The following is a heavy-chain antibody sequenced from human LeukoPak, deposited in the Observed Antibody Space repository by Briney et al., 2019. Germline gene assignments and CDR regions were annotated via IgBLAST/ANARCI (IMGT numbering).Heavy chain of an antibody. Sequence: PGGSLRLSCAASGFTFSNYNMNWARQAQGKGRDWVSSISSSSSYIYYADSVRGRFTISRDNAKNSLYLQMISLRAEDTAVYYCAGVRAGANRAFDVWGQGTVVAVSS. CDR3: AGVRAGANRAFDV. CDR1: GFTFSNYN. V-gene: IGHV3-21*01. J-gene: IGHJ3*01. CDR2: ISSSSSYI. D-gene: IGHD4/OR15-4a*01.